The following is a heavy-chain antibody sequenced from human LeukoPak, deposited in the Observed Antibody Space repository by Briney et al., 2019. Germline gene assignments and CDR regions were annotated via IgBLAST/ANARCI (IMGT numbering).Heavy chain of an antibody. J-gene: IGHJ6*02. CDR2: IWYDGTNK. CDR3: ARDRELRVGATRSDYYYYGMDV. CDR1: GFTSSRYG. D-gene: IGHD1-26*01. V-gene: IGHV3-33*01. Sequence: GGSLRLSCAASGFTSSRYGMQWVRQAPGKGLEWVAVIWYDGTNKNYADSVKGRFTISRDNSKNTLYLQMNSLRVEDTAVYYCARDRELRVGATRSDYYYYGMDVWGQGTTVTVSS.